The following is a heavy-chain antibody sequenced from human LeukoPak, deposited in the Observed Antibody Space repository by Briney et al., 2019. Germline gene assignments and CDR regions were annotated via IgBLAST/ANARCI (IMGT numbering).Heavy chain of an antibody. CDR2: LFYSGST. D-gene: IGHD3-10*01. V-gene: IGHV4-59*01. CDR3: ATVAVIRGVTYFDY. J-gene: IGHJ4*02. CDR1: GGSISSYY. Sequence: PSETLSLTCTVSGGSISSYYWSWIRQPPGRGLEWIAYLFYSGSTDYNPSLESRVTISVDTSKNQFSLKLRSVTAADTAVYYCATVAVIRGVTYFDYWGQGTLVTVSS.